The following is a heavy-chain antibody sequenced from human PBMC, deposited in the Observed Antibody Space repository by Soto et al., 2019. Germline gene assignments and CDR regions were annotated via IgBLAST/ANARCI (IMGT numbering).Heavy chain of an antibody. J-gene: IGHJ5*02. CDR1: GDTFTNFG. CDR2: IATYNSNR. CDR3: ATVLRGVVNWFDP. D-gene: IGHD3-10*01. Sequence: HLVQSGPEVKKPGASITVSCKTSGDTFTNFGLSWVRQAPGQGLEWMGWIATYNSNRNYAQKFQGRLNLTTDTSTSTAYMELKSLRYDDTAVYYCATVLRGVVNWFDPWGQGTLVTVSS. V-gene: IGHV1-18*01.